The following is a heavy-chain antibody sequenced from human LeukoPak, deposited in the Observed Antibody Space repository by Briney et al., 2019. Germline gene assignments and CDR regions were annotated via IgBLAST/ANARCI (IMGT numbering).Heavy chain of an antibody. D-gene: IGHD3-22*01. J-gene: IGHJ4*02. CDR2: LYYSGST. CDR1: GGSISNYY. Sequence: SETLSLTCTVSGGSISNYYWSWIRQPPGKGLEWIGYLYYSGSTNYNPSLKSRVTISVDTSNNQFSLKLSSVTAADTAVYYCARVSYDSSGYFPAYSDYWGQGTLVTVSS. CDR3: ARVSYDSSGYFPAYSDY. V-gene: IGHV4-59*01.